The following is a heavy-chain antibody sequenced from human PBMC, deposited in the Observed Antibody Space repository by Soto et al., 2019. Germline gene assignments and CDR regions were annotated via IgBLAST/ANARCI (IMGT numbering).Heavy chain of an antibody. Sequence: QVQLVESGGGVVQPGRSLRLSCAASGFTFSSYGMHWVRQAPGKGLEWVAVISYDGSNKYYADSVKGRFTISRDNSKNTLYLQMNSLRAEDTAVYYCAKDSSSWLRAEYFQHWGQCTMVTVSS. CDR1: GFTFSSYG. J-gene: IGHJ1*01. CDR3: AKDSSSWLRAEYFQH. CDR2: ISYDGSNK. V-gene: IGHV3-30*18. D-gene: IGHD6-13*01.